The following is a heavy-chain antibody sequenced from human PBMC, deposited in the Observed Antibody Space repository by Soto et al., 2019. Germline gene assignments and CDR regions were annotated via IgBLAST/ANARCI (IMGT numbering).Heavy chain of an antibody. CDR1: GGSISSSSYY. CDR2: INHSGST. CDR3: ASRPGAISDYGMDV. Sequence: SETLSLTCTVSGGSISSSSYYWGWIRQPPGKGLEWIGEINHSGSTNYNPSLKSRVTISVDTSKNQFSLKLSSVTAADTAVYYCASRPGAISDYGMDVWGQGTTVTVSS. V-gene: IGHV4-39*07. J-gene: IGHJ6*02. D-gene: IGHD2-21*01.